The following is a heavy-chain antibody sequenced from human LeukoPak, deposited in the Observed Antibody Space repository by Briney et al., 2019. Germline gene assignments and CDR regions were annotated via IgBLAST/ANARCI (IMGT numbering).Heavy chain of an antibody. V-gene: IGHV3-21*01. D-gene: IGHD2-21*01. CDR3: ARGPRIVVVIATPGAEYYFDY. J-gene: IGHJ4*02. CDR1: GFTFNSYS. CDR2: ISSSSSYI. Sequence: GGSLRLSCAAPGFTFNSYSMNWVRQAPGKGLEWVSSISSSSSYIYYADSVKGRFTISRDNAKNSLYLQMNSLRAEDTAVYYCARGPRIVVVIATPGAEYYFDYWGQGTLVTVSS.